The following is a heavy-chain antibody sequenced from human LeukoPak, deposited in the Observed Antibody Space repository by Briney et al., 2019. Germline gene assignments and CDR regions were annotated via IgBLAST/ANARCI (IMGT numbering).Heavy chain of an antibody. D-gene: IGHD4-23*01. J-gene: IGHJ4*02. Sequence: GGSLRLSWAASGFTFSNYWVSWVRQAPGKGLEWVANIEQDGGEKNYVDPVKGRFTISRDNARNSLYLQMNSLRAEYTAVYYCARDRGYSTFDYWGQGTLVTVSS. CDR3: ARDRGYSTFDY. CDR1: GFTFSNYW. CDR2: IEQDGGEK. V-gene: IGHV3-7*01.